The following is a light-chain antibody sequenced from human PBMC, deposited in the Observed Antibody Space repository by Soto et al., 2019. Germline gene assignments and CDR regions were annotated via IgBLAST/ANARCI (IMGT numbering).Light chain of an antibody. Sequence: QSVLTQSPSASASLGASVKLTCTLSSGHSRNAIAWHQQQPEKGPRYLMKINSDGSHIKGDEIPDRFSGSSSGAERYLTISSLQSDDEADYYCQAWVTGIGVFVGGTKLTVL. CDR1: SGHSRNA. J-gene: IGLJ2*01. V-gene: IGLV4-69*01. CDR3: QAWVTGIGV. CDR2: INSDGSH.